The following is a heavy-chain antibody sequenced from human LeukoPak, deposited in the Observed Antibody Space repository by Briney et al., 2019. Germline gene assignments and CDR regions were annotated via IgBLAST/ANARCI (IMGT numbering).Heavy chain of an antibody. V-gene: IGHV1-18*01. CDR3: ARDRGPHCSSTSCYWGYYYYGMDV. CDR1: GYTFTSYG. Sequence: ASVKVSCTASGYTFTSYGISWVRQATGQGLERMGWISAYNGNTNDAQKLQGRVTMTTDTSTSTAYMELRSLRSDDTAVYYCARDRGPHCSSTSCYWGYYYYGMDVWGQGTTVTVSS. D-gene: IGHD2-2*01. CDR2: ISAYNGNT. J-gene: IGHJ6*02.